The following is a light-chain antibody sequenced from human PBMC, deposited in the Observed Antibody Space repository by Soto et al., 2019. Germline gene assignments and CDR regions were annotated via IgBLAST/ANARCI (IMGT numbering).Light chain of an antibody. V-gene: IGKV1-39*01. Sequence: DIQMTQSPSTLSASVGDRVTIACRASQSISSYLNWYQQKPGKAPKLLIYAASSLQSGVPSRFSGSGSGTDLTITISSLQPEDFATYYCQQGHSNPITLGQGTRLEIK. CDR1: QSISSY. J-gene: IGKJ5*01. CDR3: QQGHSNPIT. CDR2: AAS.